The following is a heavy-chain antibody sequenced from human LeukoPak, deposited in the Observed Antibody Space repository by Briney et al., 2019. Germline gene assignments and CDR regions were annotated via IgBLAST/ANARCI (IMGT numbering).Heavy chain of an antibody. Sequence: SVKVSCKASGGTFSSYAISWVRQAPGQGLEWMGGIIPIFGTANYAQKFQGRVTITTDESTSTAYMELSSLRSEDTAVYYCARGGPYYDILTGYPFEALGYWGQGTLVTVSS. J-gene: IGHJ4*02. CDR3: ARGGPYYDILTGYPFEALGY. CDR1: GGTFSSYA. CDR2: IIPIFGTA. V-gene: IGHV1-69*05. D-gene: IGHD3-9*01.